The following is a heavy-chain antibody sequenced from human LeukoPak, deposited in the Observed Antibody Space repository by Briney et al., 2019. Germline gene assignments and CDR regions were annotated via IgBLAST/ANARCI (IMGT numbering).Heavy chain of an antibody. V-gene: IGHV4-59*08. CDR1: GGSISSYY. CDR2: IYYSGST. D-gene: IGHD6-19*01. J-gene: IGHJ6*03. CDR3: ARHRGSGWPHYYYYMDV. Sequence: SETLSLTCTVSGGSISSYYWSWIRQPPGKGLEWIGYIYYSGSTNYNPSLKSRVTISVDTSKNQFSLKLSSVTAADTAVYYCARHRGSGWPHYYYYMDVWGKGTTVTVSS.